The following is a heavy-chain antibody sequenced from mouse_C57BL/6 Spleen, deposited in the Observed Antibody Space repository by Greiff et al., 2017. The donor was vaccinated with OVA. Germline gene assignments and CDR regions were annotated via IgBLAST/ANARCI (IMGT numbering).Heavy chain of an antibody. V-gene: IGHV1-42*01. CDR2: INPSTGGT. CDR1: GYSFTGYY. Sequence: EVQLQQSGPELVKPGASVKISCKASGYSFTGYYMNWVKQSPEKSLEWIGEINPSTGGTTYNQKFKAKATLTVDKSSSTAYMQLKSLTSEDSAVYYCAREIPLWPFDYWGQGTTLTVSS. D-gene: IGHD1-1*02. J-gene: IGHJ2*01. CDR3: AREIPLWPFDY.